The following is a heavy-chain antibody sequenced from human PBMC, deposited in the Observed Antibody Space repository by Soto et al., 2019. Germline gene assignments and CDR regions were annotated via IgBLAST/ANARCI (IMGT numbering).Heavy chain of an antibody. CDR1: GGTFSSYT. V-gene: IGHV1-69*08. D-gene: IGHD6-13*01. CDR2: IIPILGIA. Sequence: QVQLVQSGAEVKKPGSSVKVSCKASGGTFSSYTISWVRQAPGQGLEWMGRIIPILGIANYAQKFQGRVTITADKSTSTAYMELSSLRSDDTAVYYCAREVSRVAAAGTVFFDYWGQGTLVTVSS. J-gene: IGHJ4*02. CDR3: AREVSRVAAAGTVFFDY.